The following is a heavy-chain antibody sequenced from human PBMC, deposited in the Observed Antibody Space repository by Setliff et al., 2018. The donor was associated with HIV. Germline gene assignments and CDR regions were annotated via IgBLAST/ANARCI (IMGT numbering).Heavy chain of an antibody. J-gene: IGHJ6*03. Sequence: SETLSLTCTVSGGSISSGGYYWSWIRQHPGKGLEWIGYIYTSGSTNYNPSLKSRVTISVDTSENQFSLKLTSVTAADTAMYFCARDATSEGYMDVWGKGTTVTVSS. CDR3: ARDATSEGYMDV. CDR1: GGSISSGGYY. CDR2: IYTSGST. V-gene: IGHV4-61*08.